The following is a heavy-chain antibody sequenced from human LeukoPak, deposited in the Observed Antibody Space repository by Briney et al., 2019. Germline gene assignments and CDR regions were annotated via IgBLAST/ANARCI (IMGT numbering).Heavy chain of an antibody. J-gene: IGHJ4*02. CDR2: ISGSGGST. Sequence: PGGSLRLSCAASGFTFSSYAMSWVRHAPGKGLEWVSAISGSGGSTYYADSVKGRFTISRDNSKNTLYLQMNSLRAEDTAVYYCAKGSSVVVVAASDYWGQGTLVTVSS. D-gene: IGHD2-15*01. CDR1: GFTFSSYA. V-gene: IGHV3-23*01. CDR3: AKGSSVVVVAASDY.